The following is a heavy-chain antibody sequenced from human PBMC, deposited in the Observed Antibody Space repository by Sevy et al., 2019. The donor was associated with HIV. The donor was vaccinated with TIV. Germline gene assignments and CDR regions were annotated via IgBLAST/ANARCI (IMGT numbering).Heavy chain of an antibody. CDR3: ARGLLPRPRGDYGYFDL. D-gene: IGHD3-10*01. CDR2: ISGSASTTYYGGAA. V-gene: IGHV3-23*01. J-gene: IGHJ2*01. CDR1: GFTFSTYA. Sequence: GGYLRLSCTASGFTFSTYAMSWVRQAPGKGLEWVSGISGSASTTYYGGAAYYADSVKGRVTITSDKAKNTLYLEMNSLRDEDLAVFQCARGLLPRPRGDYGYFDLWGRATLVYVSS.